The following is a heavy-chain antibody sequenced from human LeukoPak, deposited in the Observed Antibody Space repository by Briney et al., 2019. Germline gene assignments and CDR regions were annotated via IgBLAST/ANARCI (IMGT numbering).Heavy chain of an antibody. Sequence: PSKTLSLTCTVSGGSISSSTYYWGWIRQPPGKGLEWIGNIYYSGSTYYSPSLKRRVTISVDTSKTQFSLKLSSVTAADTAVYYCAIVMAAAENLSFDYWGQGSLVTVSS. CDR1: GGSISSSTYY. CDR2: IYYSGST. J-gene: IGHJ4*02. V-gene: IGHV4-39*01. D-gene: IGHD6-13*01. CDR3: AIVMAAAENLSFDY.